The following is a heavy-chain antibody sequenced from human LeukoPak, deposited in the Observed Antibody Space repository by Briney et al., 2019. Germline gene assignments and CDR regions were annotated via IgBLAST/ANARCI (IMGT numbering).Heavy chain of an antibody. CDR1: EFTFSTYW. V-gene: IGHV3-73*01. D-gene: IGHD3-10*01. CDR3: TRHERIVYGSRSYRFDYYYMSV. Sequence: GGSLRLSCAASEFTFSTYWMTWVRQASGKGLEWVGRIRSKANSYATAYAASVKGRFTISRDDSKNTAYLQMNSLKTEDTAVYYCTRHERIVYGSRSYRFDYYYMSVWGKGTTVTVSS. J-gene: IGHJ6*03. CDR2: IRSKANSYAT.